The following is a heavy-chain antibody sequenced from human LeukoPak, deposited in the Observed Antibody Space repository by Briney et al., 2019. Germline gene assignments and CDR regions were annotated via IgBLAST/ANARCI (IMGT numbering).Heavy chain of an antibody. V-gene: IGHV3-11*01. CDR3: ARDSITMVRGVIFSANYFDY. Sequence: PGGSLRLSCAASGFTFSDDYMSWIRQAPGKGLEWGSYISSSGSTIYYADSVKGRFTISRDNAKNSLYLQMNSLRAEDTVVYYCARDSITMVRGVIFSANYFDYWGQGTLVTVSS. J-gene: IGHJ4*02. CDR2: ISSSGSTI. CDR1: GFTFSDDY. D-gene: IGHD3-10*01.